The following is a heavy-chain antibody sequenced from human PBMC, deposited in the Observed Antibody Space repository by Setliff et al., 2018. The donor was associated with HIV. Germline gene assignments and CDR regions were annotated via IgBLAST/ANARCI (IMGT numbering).Heavy chain of an antibody. V-gene: IGHV1-18*01. CDR2: ISAYNGNT. D-gene: IGHD3-9*01. J-gene: IGHJ6*03. CDR1: GYIFNSYG. CDR3: ARDHYDILTGYYRTYYCMDV. Sequence: ASVKVSCKASGYIFNSYGISWVRQAPGQGLEWMGWISAYNGNTNYAQKVKGRVSMTTDTSTSTAYMELRSLRSDDTAVYYCARDHYDILTGYYRTYYCMDVWGKGTTVTVSS.